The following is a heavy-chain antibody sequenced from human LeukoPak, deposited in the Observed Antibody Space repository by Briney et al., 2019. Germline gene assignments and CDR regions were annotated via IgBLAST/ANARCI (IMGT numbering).Heavy chain of an antibody. CDR2: IFDAGRT. Sequence: PGGSLRLSCAASGCTVSDTYMSWVRHAAGQGWEWVSTIFDAGRTTYGDSVKGRFTVSRDTYKNTLFLQMKSLRADDTAVYYCAGATKWLAHDFWGQGTLVTVSS. CDR1: GCTVSDTY. D-gene: IGHD6-19*01. V-gene: IGHV3-53*01. J-gene: IGHJ4*02. CDR3: AGATKWLAHDF.